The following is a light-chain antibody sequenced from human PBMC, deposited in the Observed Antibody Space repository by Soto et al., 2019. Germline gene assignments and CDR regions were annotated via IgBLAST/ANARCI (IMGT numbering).Light chain of an antibody. CDR3: QQFGNSPWT. CDR1: QSVPSTY. V-gene: IGKV3-20*01. CDR2: GTS. J-gene: IGKJ1*01. Sequence: VLSQSPGRLSLSPGERATLSCRASQSVPSTYFAWYHQKSGQPPSLLISGTSNRATGIPDRFSGSGSGRDGTLTISRLEPEDCAVYVCQQFGNSPWTFGQGTKVDI.